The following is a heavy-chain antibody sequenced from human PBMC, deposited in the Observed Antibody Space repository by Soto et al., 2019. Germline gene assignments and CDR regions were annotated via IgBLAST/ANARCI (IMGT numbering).Heavy chain of an antibody. J-gene: IGHJ6*02. Sequence: QVKLVQYGAEVKKPGASVKVSCKASRYTFTSYGISWVRQAHGQGLEWMGWITAYNGNTNYAQKLQARVTMTTDTSTSTAYMELRSLRSDDTAVYSCARDPYGDYVLFYYGMDVWGQGTTVTVSS. V-gene: IGHV1-18*01. CDR1: RYTFTSYG. D-gene: IGHD4-17*01. CDR3: ARDPYGDYVLFYYGMDV. CDR2: ITAYNGNT.